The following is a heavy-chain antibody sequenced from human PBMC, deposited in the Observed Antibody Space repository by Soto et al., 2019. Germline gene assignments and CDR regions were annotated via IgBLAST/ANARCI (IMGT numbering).Heavy chain of an antibody. V-gene: IGHV1-69*06. J-gene: IGHJ6*02. Sequence: SVKVSCKASGGTFSSYAISWVRQAPGQGLEWMGGIIPIFGTANYAQKFQGRVTITADKSTSTAYMELSSLRSGDTAVYYCASGLSRGRWPTSGYYYYGMDVWGQGTTVTVSS. D-gene: IGHD3-16*01. CDR1: GGTFSSYA. CDR3: ASGLSRGRWPTSGYYYYGMDV. CDR2: IIPIFGTA.